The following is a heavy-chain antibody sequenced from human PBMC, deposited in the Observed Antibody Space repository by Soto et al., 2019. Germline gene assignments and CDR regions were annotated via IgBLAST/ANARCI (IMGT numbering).Heavy chain of an antibody. V-gene: IGHV4-31*03. CDR2: IYYSGST. CDR1: GGSISSGGYY. Sequence: SETLSLTCTVSGGSISSGGYYWSWIRQHPGKGLEWIGYIYYSGSTYYNPSLKSRVTISVDTSKNQFSLKLSSVTAADTAVYYCARDSDSGSYFDYWGQGTLVTVSS. CDR3: ARDSDSGSYFDY. D-gene: IGHD1-26*01. J-gene: IGHJ4*02.